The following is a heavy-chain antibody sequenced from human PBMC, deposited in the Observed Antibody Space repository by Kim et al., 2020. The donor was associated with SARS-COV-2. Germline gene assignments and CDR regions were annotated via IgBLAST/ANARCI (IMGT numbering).Heavy chain of an antibody. V-gene: IGHV3-30*07. CDR3: ARGGCPNYHQDMDV. J-gene: IGHJ6*03. D-gene: IGHD2-15*01. Sequence: GDAVKGRFTISRDNSKTPVYMQMNRPRDEDTAVYYCARGGCPNYHQDMDVWGKGTTVTVSS.